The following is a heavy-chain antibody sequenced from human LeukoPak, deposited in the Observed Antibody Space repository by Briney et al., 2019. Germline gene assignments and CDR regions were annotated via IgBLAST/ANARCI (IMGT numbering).Heavy chain of an antibody. V-gene: IGHV3-21*01. D-gene: IGHD3-10*01. J-gene: IGHJ4*02. CDR2: ISSSSSYI. CDR3: ARDGGYGSGTYYSFDY. CDR1: GFTFSSYA. Sequence: GGSLRLSCAASGFTFSSYAMSWVRQAPGKGLEWVSSISSSSSYIYYADSVKGRFTISRDNAKNSLYLQMNSLRAEDTAVYYCARDGGYGSGTYYSFDYWGQGTLVTVSS.